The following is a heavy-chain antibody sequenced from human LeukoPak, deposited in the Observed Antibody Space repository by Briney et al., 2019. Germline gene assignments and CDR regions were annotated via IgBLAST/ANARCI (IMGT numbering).Heavy chain of an antibody. J-gene: IGHJ4*02. Sequence: SETLSLTCTVSGGSISSGGYYWSWIRQPPGKGLEGIGYIYHSGSTYYNPSLKSRVTISVDRSKNQFSLKLSSVTAADTAVYYCARDVLGGGGSYGYWGQGTLVTVSS. D-gene: IGHD1-26*01. CDR1: GGSISSGGYY. V-gene: IGHV4-30-2*01. CDR3: ARDVLGGGGSYGY. CDR2: IYHSGST.